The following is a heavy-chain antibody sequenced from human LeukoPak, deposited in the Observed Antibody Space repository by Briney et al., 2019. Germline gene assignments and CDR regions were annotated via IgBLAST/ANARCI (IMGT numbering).Heavy chain of an antibody. CDR1: GGSISSGDYY. CDR2: IYYSGST. D-gene: IGHD2-2*01. Sequence: SETLSLTCTVSGGSISSGDYYWSWIRQPPGKGLEWIGYIYYSGSTYYNPSLKSRVTISVDTSKNQFSLKLSSVTAADTAVYYCARGVPAANVEDVWGKGTTVTVSS. V-gene: IGHV4-30-4*01. J-gene: IGHJ6*04. CDR3: ARGVPAANVEDV.